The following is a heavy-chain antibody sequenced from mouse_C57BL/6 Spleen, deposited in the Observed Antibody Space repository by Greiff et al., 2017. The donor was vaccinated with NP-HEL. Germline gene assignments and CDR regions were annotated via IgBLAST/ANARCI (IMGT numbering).Heavy chain of an antibody. CDR1: GFTFSSYA. CDR3: ARRPYEDYAMDY. CDR2: ISDGGSYT. Sequence: EVKLMESGGGLVKPGGSLKLSCAASGFTFSSYAMSWVRQTPEKRLEWVATISDGGSYTYYPDNVKGRFTISRDNAKNNLYLQMSHLKSEDTAMYYCARRPYEDYAMDYWGQGTSVTVSS. D-gene: IGHD2-3*01. J-gene: IGHJ4*01. V-gene: IGHV5-4*03.